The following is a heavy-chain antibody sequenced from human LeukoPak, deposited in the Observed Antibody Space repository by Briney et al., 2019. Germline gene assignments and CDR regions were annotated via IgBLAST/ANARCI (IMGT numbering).Heavy chain of an antibody. V-gene: IGHV3-20*03. Sequence: PGGSLRLSFAASGFTLDDYGISWVRQAPGKGLELVSGINWNGGSTGYADSVKGRFTISSDNAKNSLYLHMNSLRAEDTALYYCARNERTGWELLDHDAFDIWGQGTMVTVSS. CDR2: INWNGGST. D-gene: IGHD1-26*01. CDR1: GFTLDDYG. CDR3: ARNERTGWELLDHDAFDI. J-gene: IGHJ3*02.